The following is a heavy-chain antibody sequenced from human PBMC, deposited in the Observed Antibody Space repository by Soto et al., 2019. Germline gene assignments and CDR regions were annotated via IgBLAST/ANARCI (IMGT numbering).Heavy chain of an antibody. D-gene: IGHD6-13*01. CDR2: IYYTGRT. Sequence: SETLSLTCAVSGYFMTNGNYWGWLRHSPGKVLEWIGSIYYTGRTYYNPSLKSRVTMSVDTSKNQFSLKLTSVTAADTAVYYCARDRAAVARTFDYWGPGTRVTVSS. J-gene: IGHJ4*02. V-gene: IGHV4-38-2*02. CDR3: ARDRAAVARTFDY. CDR1: GYFMTNGNY.